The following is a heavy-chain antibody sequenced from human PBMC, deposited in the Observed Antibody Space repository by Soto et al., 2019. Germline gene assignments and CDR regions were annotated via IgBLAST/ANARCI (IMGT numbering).Heavy chain of an antibody. CDR2: INPNSGGT. V-gene: IGHV1-2*02. Sequence: ASVKVSCKASGYTFTGYYMHWVRQAPGQGLEWMGWINPNSGGTNYAQKFQGRVTMTRDTSISTAYMELSRLRSDDTAVYYCARAALTIFGVVILNWFDPWGQGTLVTVSS. CDR3: ARAALTIFGVVILNWFDP. CDR1: GYTFTGYY. D-gene: IGHD3-3*01. J-gene: IGHJ5*02.